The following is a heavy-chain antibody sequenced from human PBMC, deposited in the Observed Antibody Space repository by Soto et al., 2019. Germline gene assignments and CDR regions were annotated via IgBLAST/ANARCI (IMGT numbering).Heavy chain of an antibody. CDR3: ACQHIVVVPAAPYYYYYGMDV. CDR2: IFPNGNT. J-gene: IGHJ6*02. V-gene: IGHV4-4*07. CDR1: RGYVNTFH. Sequence: SETLSLTCTVSRGYVNTFHWSWVRQPAGKGLEWIGRIFPNGNTDYSPSLKSRVTLSVDTSKNQISLNLTSVTAADMAVYYCACQHIVVVPAAPYYYYYGMDVWGQGTTVTVSS. D-gene: IGHD2-2*01.